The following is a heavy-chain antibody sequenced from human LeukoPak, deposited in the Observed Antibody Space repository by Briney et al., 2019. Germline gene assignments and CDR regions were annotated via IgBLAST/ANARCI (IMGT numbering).Heavy chain of an antibody. Sequence: GGSLRLSCAASGFTFSSYGMHWVRQAPGKGLEWVAVISDDGSDKYYADSVKGRFTISRDNSKNTLYLQMNSLRAEDTAVYYCAKGGGAYDSWYFDLWGRGTLVSVSS. CDR1: GFTFSSYG. V-gene: IGHV3-30*18. J-gene: IGHJ2*01. CDR2: ISDDGSDK. D-gene: IGHD5-12*01. CDR3: AKGGGAYDSWYFDL.